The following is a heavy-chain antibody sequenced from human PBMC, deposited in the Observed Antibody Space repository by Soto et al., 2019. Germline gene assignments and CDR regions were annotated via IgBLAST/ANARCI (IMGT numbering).Heavy chain of an antibody. D-gene: IGHD3-22*01. CDR1: GGSISSSNW. CDR3: AAYYDSSGRAFDI. J-gene: IGHJ3*02. Sequence: SQTLSLTCAVSGGSISSSNWGSWVRQPPGKGLEWIGEIYHSGSTNYNPSLKSRVTISVDKSKNQFSLKLSSVTAADTAVYYCAAYYDSSGRAFDIWGQGTMVTVSS. CDR2: IYHSGST. V-gene: IGHV4-4*02.